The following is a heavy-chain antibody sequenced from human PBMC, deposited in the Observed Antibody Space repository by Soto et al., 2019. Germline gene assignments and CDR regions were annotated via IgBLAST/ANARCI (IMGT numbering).Heavy chain of an antibody. D-gene: IGHD3-9*01. CDR1: GGTFSSYA. Sequence: AXVKVSCKASGGTFSSYAISWVRQAPGQGLEWMGGIIPIFGTANYAQKFQGRVTITADESTSTAYMELSSLRSEDTAVYYCARADDILTGDRYYFDYWGQGTLVTVSS. J-gene: IGHJ4*02. V-gene: IGHV1-69*13. CDR3: ARADDILTGDRYYFDY. CDR2: IIPIFGTA.